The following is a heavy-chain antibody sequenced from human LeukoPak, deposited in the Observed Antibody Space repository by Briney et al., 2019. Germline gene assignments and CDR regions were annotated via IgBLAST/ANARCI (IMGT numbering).Heavy chain of an antibody. V-gene: IGHV1-2*02. CDR1: GYTFTGYY. D-gene: IGHD6-13*01. CDR2: INPNSGDT. Sequence: ASVKVSCKASGYTFTGYYMHWVRQAPGQGLEWMGWINPNSGDTNYAQKFQGRVTMTRDTSISTAYMELSRLRSDDTAVYYCAREVSSSWLDYWGQGTLVTVSS. J-gene: IGHJ4*02. CDR3: AREVSSSWLDY.